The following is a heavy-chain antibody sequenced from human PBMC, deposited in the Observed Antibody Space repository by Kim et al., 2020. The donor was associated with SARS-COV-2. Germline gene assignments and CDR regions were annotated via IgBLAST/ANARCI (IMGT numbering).Heavy chain of an antibody. J-gene: IGHJ5*01. CDR2: ISYDGSNK. Sequence: GGSLRLSCAASGFTFSSYGMHWVRQAPGKGLEWVAVISYDGSNKYYADSVKGRFTISRDNSKNTLYLQMNSLRAEDTAVYYCAKDLGYYDSSGLVGSWG. CDR1: GFTFSSYG. V-gene: IGHV3-30*18. D-gene: IGHD3-22*01. CDR3: AKDLGYYDSSGLVGS.